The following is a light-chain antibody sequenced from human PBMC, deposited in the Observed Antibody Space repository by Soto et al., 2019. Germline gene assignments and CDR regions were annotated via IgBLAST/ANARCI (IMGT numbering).Light chain of an antibody. V-gene: IGKV1-5*01. CDR2: DVS. Sequence: IHRTTSPSTLSSSVRDKLTINCRASQSISSWLAWYQQKPGKAPKLLIYDVSSLESGVPSRFSGSGSGTEFTLTISSLQSEDFAVYYCQQYNNWPPITLGQGTRLEIK. CDR1: QSISSW. CDR3: QQYNNWPPIT. J-gene: IGKJ5*01.